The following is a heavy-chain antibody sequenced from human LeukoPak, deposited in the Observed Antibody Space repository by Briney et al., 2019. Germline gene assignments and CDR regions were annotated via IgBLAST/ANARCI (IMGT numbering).Heavy chain of an antibody. CDR1: GFTFSDYY. J-gene: IGHJ4*02. D-gene: IGHD2-21*02. CDR3: ARDPPYCGGDCYRPGPFDY. V-gene: IGHV3-11*04. CDR2: ISSSGSTI. Sequence: GRSLRLSCAASGFTFSDYYMSWIRQAPGKGLEWVSYISSSGSTIYYADSVKGRFTISRDNAKNSLYLQMNSLRAEDTAVYYCARDPPYCGGDCYRPGPFDYWGQGTLVTVSS.